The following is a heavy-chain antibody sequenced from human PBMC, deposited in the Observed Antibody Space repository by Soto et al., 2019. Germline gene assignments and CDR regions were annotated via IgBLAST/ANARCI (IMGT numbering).Heavy chain of an antibody. Sequence: EVQLVESGGGLVQPGGSLRLSCAASGFTFSTYWMHWVRQAPGKGLVWVSRINGDESRRNYADSVEGRFTISRDNAKNTVYLQMNSLRDEDTAVYYCARGGLCRFYMDVWGKGTTVTVSS. CDR1: GFTFSTYW. CDR3: ARGGLCRFYMDV. J-gene: IGHJ6*03. V-gene: IGHV3-74*01. CDR2: INGDESRR.